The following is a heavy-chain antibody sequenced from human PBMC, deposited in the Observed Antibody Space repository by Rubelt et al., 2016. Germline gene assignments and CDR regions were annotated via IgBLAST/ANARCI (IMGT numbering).Heavy chain of an antibody. CDR2: ISSGGST. CDR3: ARGHGRNTPPYYFDY. J-gene: IGHJ4*02. CDR1: GGSISTYY. V-gene: IGHV4-59*01. D-gene: IGHD4-23*01. Sequence: QVQLQESGPGLVKPSETLSLTCTVSGGSISTYYWSWIRQPPGKGLEWIGYISSGGSTNYNPSLKSRVTISIETSKNQVSLRLTSVTSADTAVYYCARGHGRNTPPYYFDYWGQGILLTVSS.